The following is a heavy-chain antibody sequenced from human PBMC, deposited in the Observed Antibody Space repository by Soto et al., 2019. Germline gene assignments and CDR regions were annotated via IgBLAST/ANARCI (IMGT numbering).Heavy chain of an antibody. CDR2: FYWDDDK. J-gene: IGHJ3*01. CDR1: GFSLSTPGVG. CDR3: AQKFCSSAGCPHHDSFHV. V-gene: IGHV2-5*02. D-gene: IGHD2-2*01. Sequence: QITLRESGPTLVKPTQTLTLTCNFSGFSLSTPGVGVGWIRQPPGKALEWLALFYWDDDKDYNPSLKSRLTNSKDTAKNPGVLTMTNMDPVDTATYYCAQKFCSSAGCPHHDSFHVWGQGTMVIVSS.